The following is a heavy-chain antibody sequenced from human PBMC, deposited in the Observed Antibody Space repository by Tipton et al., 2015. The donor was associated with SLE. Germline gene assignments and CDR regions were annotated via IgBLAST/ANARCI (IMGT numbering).Heavy chain of an antibody. J-gene: IGHJ5*02. CDR3: ARESGDL. CDR1: GGSLSDYY. V-gene: IGHV4-39*07. CDR2: IYYSGTS. Sequence: TLSLTCAVYGGSLSDYYWGWIRQPPGKGLEWIGSIYYSGTSYYNPSLESRVTISVDTSKNQFSLKLSSVTAADTAIYYCARESGDLWGQGTLVTVSS. D-gene: IGHD1-26*01.